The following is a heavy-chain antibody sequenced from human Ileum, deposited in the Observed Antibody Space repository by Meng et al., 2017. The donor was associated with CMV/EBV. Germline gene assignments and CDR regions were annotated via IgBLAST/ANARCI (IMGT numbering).Heavy chain of an antibody. CDR2: IYHSGST. J-gene: IGHJ5*02. D-gene: IGHD1-26*01. Sequence: CVVSGGFISNDNGWSWLRQPPGQGLEWISDIYHSGSTNSTPTLKRRITISVDKSKNQFSLKFNSVAAADTSFYYCSTSDSGSYHQLDHWGQGTLVTVSS. V-gene: IGHV4-4*02. CDR1: GGFISNDNG. CDR3: STSDSGSYHQLDH.